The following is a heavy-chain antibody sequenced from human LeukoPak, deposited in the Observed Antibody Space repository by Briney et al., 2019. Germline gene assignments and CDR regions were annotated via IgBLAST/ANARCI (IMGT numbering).Heavy chain of an antibody. CDR3: ARHASGWYSRYYYYGMDV. J-gene: IGHJ6*02. D-gene: IGHD6-19*01. V-gene: IGHV4-59*08. Sequence: SETLSLTCTVSGGSISSYYWSWIRQPPGKGLEWIGYIYYSGSTNYTPSLKSRVTISVDTSKNQFSLKLSSVTAADTAVYYCARHASGWYSRYYYYGMDVWGQGTTVTVSS. CDR2: IYYSGST. CDR1: GGSISSYY.